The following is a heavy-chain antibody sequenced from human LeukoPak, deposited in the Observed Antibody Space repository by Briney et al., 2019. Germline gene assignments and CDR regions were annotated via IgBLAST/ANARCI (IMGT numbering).Heavy chain of an antibody. CDR3: AREILQTYYMDV. J-gene: IGHJ6*03. V-gene: IGHV4-31*03. CDR2: IYYSGST. CDR1: GGSISSGGYY. D-gene: IGHD2-21*02. Sequence: TLSLTCTVSGGSISSGGYYWSWIRQHPGKGLEWIGYIYYSGSTYYNPSLKSRVTISVDTSKNQFSLKLSSVTAADTAVYYCAREILQTYYMDVWGKGNTVTVSS.